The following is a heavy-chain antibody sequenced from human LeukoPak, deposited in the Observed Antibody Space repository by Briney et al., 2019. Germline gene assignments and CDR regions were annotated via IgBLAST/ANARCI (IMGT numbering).Heavy chain of an antibody. CDR2: ISGSGGST. Sequence: GGSLRLSCAASGFTFSSYAMSWVRQAPGKGLEWVSAISGSGGSTYYADSVKGRFTISRDNSKNTLYLQMNSLRAEDTAVYYCAKSTVVTPALSSYYYYMDVWGKGTTVTASS. CDR3: AKSTVVTPALSSYYYYMDV. CDR1: GFTFSSYA. D-gene: IGHD4-23*01. J-gene: IGHJ6*03. V-gene: IGHV3-23*01.